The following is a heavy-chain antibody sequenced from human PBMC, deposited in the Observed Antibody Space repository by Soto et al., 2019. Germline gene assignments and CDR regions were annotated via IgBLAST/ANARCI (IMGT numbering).Heavy chain of an antibody. D-gene: IGHD6-6*01. CDR2: IYYSGST. CDR1: GGAIYSPSYY. CDR3: ARLSGRRYFEY. V-gene: IGHV4-39*01. Sequence: PSETLSLTCTVSGGAIYSPSYYWAWIRQTPGKGLEYIGSIYYSGSTFNNPSLGRRVVISLDASKKQVSLNLSSATAADTAIYYCARLSGRRYFEYWGRGALGTVS. J-gene: IGHJ4*02.